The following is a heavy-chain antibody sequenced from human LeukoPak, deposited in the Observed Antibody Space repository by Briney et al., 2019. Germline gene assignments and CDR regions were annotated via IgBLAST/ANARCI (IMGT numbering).Heavy chain of an antibody. Sequence: GGSLRLSCAASGFTFSSYAMSWVRQGPGKGLEWVSSISGSGGSTYYADSVKGRFTISRDNSKNTLYLQMNSLRAEDTAVYYCARETYYYDSSGYNWGQGTLVTVSS. J-gene: IGHJ4*02. V-gene: IGHV3-23*01. CDR2: ISGSGGST. CDR3: ARETYYYDSSGYN. D-gene: IGHD3-22*01. CDR1: GFTFSSYA.